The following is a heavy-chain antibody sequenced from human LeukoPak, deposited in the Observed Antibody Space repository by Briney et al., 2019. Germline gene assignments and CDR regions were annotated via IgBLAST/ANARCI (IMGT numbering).Heavy chain of an antibody. D-gene: IGHD6-19*01. J-gene: IGHJ4*02. CDR1: GFTFSSYA. CDR2: IRYDGSNK. CDR3: AKEPRIAVAGTNLFDY. V-gene: IGHV3-30*02. Sequence: PGGSLRLSCAASGFTFSSYAMSWVRQAPGKGLEWVAFIRYDGSNKYYADSVKGRFTISRDNSKNTLYLQMNSLRAEDTAVYYCAKEPRIAVAGTNLFDYWGQGTLVTVSS.